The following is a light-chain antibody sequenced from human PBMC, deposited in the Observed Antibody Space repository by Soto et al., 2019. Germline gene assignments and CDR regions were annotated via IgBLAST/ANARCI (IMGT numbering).Light chain of an antibody. CDR3: SSYTSSCTVV. CDR1: XXXVGGYNY. Sequence: QSVLTXPASVSGSPGQSXTXXXTXXXXXVGGYNYVSWYQQHPGKAPKLMIYEVSNRPSGVSNRSSGSKSGNTASLTISGLQAEDEADYYCSSYTSSCTVVFGGGTKVTVL. CDR2: EVS. V-gene: IGLV2-14*01. J-gene: IGLJ2*01.